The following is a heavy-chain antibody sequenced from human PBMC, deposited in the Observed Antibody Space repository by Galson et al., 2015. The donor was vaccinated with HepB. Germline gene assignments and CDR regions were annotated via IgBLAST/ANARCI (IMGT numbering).Heavy chain of an antibody. V-gene: IGHV3-23*01. J-gene: IGHJ6*02. D-gene: IGHD2-21*02. Sequence: APGKGLEWVSAISGSGGSTYYADSVKGRFTISRDNSKSTLYLQMNSLRAEDTAVYYCAKDLERRAAGTLGGDCYSNYYYYGMDVWGQGTTVTVSS. CDR3: AKDLERRAAGTLGGDCYSNYYYYGMDV. CDR2: ISGSGGST.